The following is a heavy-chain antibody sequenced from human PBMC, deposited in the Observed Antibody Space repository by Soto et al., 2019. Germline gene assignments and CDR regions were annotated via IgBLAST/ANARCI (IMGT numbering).Heavy chain of an antibody. J-gene: IGHJ4*02. V-gene: IGHV3-23*01. CDR3: AKRTDYDSIGYYLDY. CDR1: GFTFSGYV. Sequence: XVSLRLSCAASGFTFSGYVMSWVRLTPGKGLEWVSAISGSGGTTYYADSVKGRFTIPRDNSKNTLYLQMKSLRAEDTAIYYCAKRTDYDSIGYYLDYWGQGTLVTVSS. CDR2: ISGSGGTT. D-gene: IGHD3-22*01.